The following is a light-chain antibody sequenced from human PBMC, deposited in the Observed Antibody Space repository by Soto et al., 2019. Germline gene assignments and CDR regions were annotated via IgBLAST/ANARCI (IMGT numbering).Light chain of an antibody. V-gene: IGKV3-15*01. CDR2: GAS. J-gene: IGKJ1*01. Sequence: IVLTQSPGSLSLSPGEGATLSCRASQSVRSNLAWYQQKPGQSPRLLIYGASTRATGIPARFSGSGSGTEFTLIISSLQSEDSAVYYCQQYNSWLWTFGQGTKVDIK. CDR3: QQYNSWLWT. CDR1: QSVRSN.